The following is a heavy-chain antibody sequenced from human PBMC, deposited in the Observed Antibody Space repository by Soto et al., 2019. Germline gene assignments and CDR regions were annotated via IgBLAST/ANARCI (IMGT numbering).Heavy chain of an antibody. Sequence: QVQLVQTGAEVKKPGASVKVSCKTSGDTFIGYYMHWVREAPGQGLEWMGWINPNSGDTKYAQKFQGWVTMTRDTSVSTAYMELSRLKSDDTAVSYCAREGGYCSGGSCFDYWGQGTLVTVSS. CDR1: GDTFIGYY. CDR2: INPNSGDT. J-gene: IGHJ4*02. V-gene: IGHV1-2*04. D-gene: IGHD2-15*01. CDR3: AREGGYCSGGSCFDY.